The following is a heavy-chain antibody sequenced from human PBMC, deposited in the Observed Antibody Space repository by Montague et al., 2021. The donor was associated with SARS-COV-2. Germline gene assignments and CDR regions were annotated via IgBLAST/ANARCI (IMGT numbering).Heavy chain of an antibody. D-gene: IGHD3-3*01. J-gene: IGHJ6*04. V-gene: IGHV4-59*12. Sequence: SETLSLTCTVSGGSISPYYWSWIRQSPGKGLECIGYTSYSGSTDYNPSLKSRVTISIDTSKNQFSLKLSSVTAADTAVYYCARWGEYYDSSFYYYAMDAWGKGTTVTVSP. CDR1: GGSISPYY. CDR3: ARWGEYYDSSFYYYAMDA. CDR2: TSYSGST.